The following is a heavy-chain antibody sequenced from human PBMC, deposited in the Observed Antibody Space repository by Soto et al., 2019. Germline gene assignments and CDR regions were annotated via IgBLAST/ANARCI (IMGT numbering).Heavy chain of an antibody. J-gene: IGHJ4*02. V-gene: IGHV3-30-3*01. D-gene: IGHD6-6*01. CDR1: GFTFSSYA. CDR3: ARDVSNSSSGPHDY. CDR2: ISYDGSNK. Sequence: PGGSLRLSCAASGFTFSSYAMHWVRQAPGKGLEWVAVISYDGSNKYYADSVKGRFTISRDNSKNTLYLQMNSLRAEDTAVYYCARDVSNSSSGPHDYWGQGTLVTVSS.